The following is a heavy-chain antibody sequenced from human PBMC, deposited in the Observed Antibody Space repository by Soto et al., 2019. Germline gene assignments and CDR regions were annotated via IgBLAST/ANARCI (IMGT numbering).Heavy chain of an antibody. J-gene: IGHJ6*02. D-gene: IGHD3-3*01. CDR1: GFTFSNAW. V-gene: IGHV3-15*07. CDR2: IKSKTDGGTT. CDR3: TTESPKYYDFWSGYYGMDV. Sequence: PGGSLRLSCAASGFTFSNAWMNWVRQAPGKGLEWVGRIKSKTDGGTTDYAAPVKGRFTISRDDSKNTLYLQMNSLKTEDTAVYYCTTESPKYYDFWSGYYGMDVWGQGTTVTVSS.